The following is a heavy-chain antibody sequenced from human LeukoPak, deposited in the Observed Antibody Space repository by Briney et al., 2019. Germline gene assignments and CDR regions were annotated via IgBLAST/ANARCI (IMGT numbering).Heavy chain of an antibody. Sequence: SARVSCKASGGTFSSYAISWGPQAPGEGLERMGGIIPIFGKPNYAQKFQGRVTITTDESTSTAYLELRRLRSEDTAVYYCARDCYDSSGYYPGVFNWFDPWRQGTLVTVSS. CDR2: IIPIFGKP. D-gene: IGHD3-22*01. CDR3: ARDCYDSSGYYPGVFNWFDP. CDR1: GGTFSSYA. V-gene: IGHV1-69*05. J-gene: IGHJ5*02.